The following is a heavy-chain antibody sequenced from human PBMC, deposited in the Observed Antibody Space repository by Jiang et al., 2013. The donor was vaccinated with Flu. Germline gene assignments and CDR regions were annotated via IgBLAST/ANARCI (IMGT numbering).Heavy chain of an antibody. Sequence: DGSYKYYADSVKGRFTISRDSSKNTLYLQMNSLRAEDTAVYYCARDKISSRPGWFAPWGQGTLVTVSS. D-gene: IGHD6-6*01. CDR2: DGSYK. J-gene: IGHJ5*02. CDR3: ARDKISSRPGWFAP. V-gene: IGHV3-33*01.